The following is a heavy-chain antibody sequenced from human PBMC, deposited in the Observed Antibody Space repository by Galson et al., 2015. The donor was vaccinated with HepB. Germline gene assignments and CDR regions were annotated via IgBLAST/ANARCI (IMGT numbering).Heavy chain of an antibody. Sequence: TLSLTCTVSGGSISSGGYYWSWIRQHPGKGLEWIGYIYYSGSTYYNPSLKSRVTISVDTSKNQFSLKLSSVTAADTAVYYCARELPGAIGPGDAFDIWGQGTMVTVSS. J-gene: IGHJ3*02. V-gene: IGHV4-31*03. CDR2: IYYSGST. CDR3: ARELPGAIGPGDAFDI. CDR1: GGSISSGGYY. D-gene: IGHD1-14*01.